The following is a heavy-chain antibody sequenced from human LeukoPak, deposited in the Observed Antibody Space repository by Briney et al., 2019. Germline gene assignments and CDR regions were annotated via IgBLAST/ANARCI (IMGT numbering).Heavy chain of an antibody. CDR1: GGSISSSSYY. D-gene: IGHD3-22*01. CDR2: IYTSGST. J-gene: IGHJ6*03. V-gene: IGHV4-61*02. Sequence: SETLSLTCTVSGGSISSSSYYWSWIRQPAGKGLAWIGRIYTSGSTNYNPSLKSRVTMSVDTSKNQFSLKLSSVTAADTAVYYCARSDYYDSSGYDTPSYYYYMDVWGKGTTVTISS. CDR3: ARSDYYDSSGYDTPSYYYYMDV.